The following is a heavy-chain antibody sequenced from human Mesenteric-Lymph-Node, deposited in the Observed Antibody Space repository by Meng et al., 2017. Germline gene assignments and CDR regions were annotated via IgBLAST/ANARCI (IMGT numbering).Heavy chain of an antibody. D-gene: IGHD6-19*01. CDR3: ARCIAVAGNWFDP. CDR1: GYTFTTYA. CDR2: INAGNGNT. Sequence: QVHLVQSGAEVKKPGAAVKVDCKASGYTFTTYAIHWVRQAPGQRLEWMGWINAGNGNTRYSQKFQGRVSITRDTSASTAYMELSSLRSEGTAVYYCARCIAVAGNWFDPWGQGTLVTVSS. J-gene: IGHJ5*02. V-gene: IGHV1-3*01.